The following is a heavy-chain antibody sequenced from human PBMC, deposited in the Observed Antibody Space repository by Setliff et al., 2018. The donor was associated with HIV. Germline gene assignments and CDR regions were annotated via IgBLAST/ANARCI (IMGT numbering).Heavy chain of an antibody. J-gene: IGHJ4*02. V-gene: IGHV2-70*16. D-gene: IGHD3-9*01. CDR2: IDWDDNK. CDR1: GGSISSHY. Sequence: TLSLTCSVSGGSISSHYWSWIRQPPGKALEWLARIDWDDNKFYSTSLKTRLTISKDTSKNQVVLTMTNMDPVDTATYYCARMRYFDWIMIDYWGQGTPVTVSS. CDR3: ARMRYFDWIMIDY.